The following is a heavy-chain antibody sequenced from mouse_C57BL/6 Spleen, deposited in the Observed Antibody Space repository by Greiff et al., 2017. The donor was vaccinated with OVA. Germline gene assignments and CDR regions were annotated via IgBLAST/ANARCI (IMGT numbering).Heavy chain of an antibody. CDR2: IYPGSGST. CDR3: ASGNYGLYYYAMDY. J-gene: IGHJ4*01. CDR1: AYTFTSYW. Sequence: QVQLQQPGAELVKPGASVKMSCKASAYTFTSYWITWVKQRPGQGLEWIGDIYPGSGSTNYNEKFKSKATLTVDTSSSTAYMQLSSLTSEDSAVYYCASGNYGLYYYAMDYWGQGTSVTVSS. V-gene: IGHV1-55*01. D-gene: IGHD1-2*01.